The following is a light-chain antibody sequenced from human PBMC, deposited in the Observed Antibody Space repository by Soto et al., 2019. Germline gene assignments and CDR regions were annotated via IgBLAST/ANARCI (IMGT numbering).Light chain of an antibody. V-gene: IGKV3-11*01. CDR2: DAS. J-gene: IGKJ2*03. Sequence: EIVLTQSPATLSLSPGERATLSCRASQSVSSYLAWYQQKPGQAPRLPIYDASNRATGIPARFSGSGSGTDFTLTISSLEPEDFGVYYCQHYNNWTPYSFGQGTKVDIK. CDR1: QSVSSY. CDR3: QHYNNWTPYS.